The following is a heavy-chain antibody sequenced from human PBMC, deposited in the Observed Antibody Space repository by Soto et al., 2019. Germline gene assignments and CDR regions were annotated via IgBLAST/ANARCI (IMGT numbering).Heavy chain of an antibody. J-gene: IGHJ6*02. CDR3: ARPEFGGSHYYYGMDV. Sequence: ASVKVSCKASGGTFSSYAISWVRQAPGQGLEWMGGIIPIFGTANYAQKFQGRVTITADESTSTAYMELSSLRSEDTAVYYCARPEFGGSHYYYGMDVWGQGTTVTVSS. CDR2: IIPIFGTA. CDR1: GGTFSSYA. D-gene: IGHD3-16*01. V-gene: IGHV1-69*13.